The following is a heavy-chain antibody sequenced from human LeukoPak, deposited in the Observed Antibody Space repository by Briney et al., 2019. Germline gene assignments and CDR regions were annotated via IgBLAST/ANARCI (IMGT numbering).Heavy chain of an antibody. Sequence: GGSLRLSCAASGFTFSSYGMHWVRQAPGKGLEWGAVISYDGSNKYYADSVKGRFTISRDKSKNTLYLQMNSLRAEDTAVYYCAKGYYDYVWGSYRPKYYFDYWGQGTLVTVSS. CDR1: GFTFSSYG. CDR3: AKGYYDYVWGSYRPKYYFDY. CDR2: ISYDGSNK. J-gene: IGHJ4*02. D-gene: IGHD3-16*02. V-gene: IGHV3-30*18.